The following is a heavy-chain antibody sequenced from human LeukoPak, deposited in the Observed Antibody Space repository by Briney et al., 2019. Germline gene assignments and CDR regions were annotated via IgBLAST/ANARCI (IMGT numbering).Heavy chain of an antibody. D-gene: IGHD3-3*01. CDR1: GGSVISGHYC. V-gene: IGHV4-39*01. CDR3: ARGPNYDFWSGYPFDY. CDR2: VHFNGQT. Sequence: SETLSLTCTVSGGSVISGHYCWGWVRQPPGKGLEWIASVHFNGQTYSNPSLSGRVTMSIDTSKNQFSLKLSSVTAADTAVYYCARGPNYDFWSGYPFDYWGQGTLVTVSS. J-gene: IGHJ4*02.